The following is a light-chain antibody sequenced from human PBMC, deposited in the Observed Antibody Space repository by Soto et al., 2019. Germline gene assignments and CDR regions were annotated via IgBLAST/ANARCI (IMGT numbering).Light chain of an antibody. V-gene: IGKV1-5*01. Sequence: DIQMTQSPSTLSASVGDRVTITCRASQTVSSRLAWFQQKAGKAPKLLIFDVSTVEGGVRSRFSGSGSGTEFTLTITSLQPDDFATYYCQQYETYSRTFGQGTKVEIK. CDR3: QQYETYSRT. CDR2: DVS. J-gene: IGKJ1*01. CDR1: QTVSSR.